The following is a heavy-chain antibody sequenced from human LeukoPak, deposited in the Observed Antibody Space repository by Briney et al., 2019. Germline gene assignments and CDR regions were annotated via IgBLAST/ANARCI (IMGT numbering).Heavy chain of an antibody. V-gene: IGHV1-18*01. CDR2: ISAYNGNT. J-gene: IGHJ4*02. D-gene: IGHD6-13*01. Sequence: ASVKVSCKASGYTFTSYGISWVRQAPGQGLEWMGWISAYNGNTNYAQKLQGRVTMTTDTSTSTAYMELRSLRSDGTAVYYCAREEGVRQQLEPLDYWGQGTLVTVSS. CDR3: AREEGVRQQLEPLDY. CDR1: GYTFTSYG.